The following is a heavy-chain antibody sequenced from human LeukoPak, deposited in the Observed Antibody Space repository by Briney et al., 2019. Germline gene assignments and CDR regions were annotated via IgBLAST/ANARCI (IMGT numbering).Heavy chain of an antibody. V-gene: IGHV4-59*12. CDR2: IYYTGST. CDR1: GGSISGSY. CDR3: ARYGVYGDYDY. J-gene: IGHJ4*02. Sequence: PSETLSHTCTVSGGSISGSYWSWIRQPPRKALDWIGGIYYTGSTSYNLSLKSRVTMSVDTSKNQFSLQLRSVTAADTAVYYCARYGVYGDYDYWGQGTLVTVSS. D-gene: IGHD4-17*01.